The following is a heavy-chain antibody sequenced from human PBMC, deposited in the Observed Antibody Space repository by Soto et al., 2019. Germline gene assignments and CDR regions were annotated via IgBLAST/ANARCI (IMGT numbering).Heavy chain of an antibody. D-gene: IGHD3-10*01. CDR3: VRQGFGALHGLVDV. Sequence: ASETLSLTCAVSGGSISSGGYSWSWIRQPPGKGLEWIGYIYHSWSTYYNPSLKSRVAISLDTSKNQFSLKLTSVTATDTAVYYCVRQGFGALHGLVDVWGQGTTVTVSS. V-gene: IGHV4-30-2*01. CDR2: IYHSWST. CDR1: GGSISSGGYS. J-gene: IGHJ6*02.